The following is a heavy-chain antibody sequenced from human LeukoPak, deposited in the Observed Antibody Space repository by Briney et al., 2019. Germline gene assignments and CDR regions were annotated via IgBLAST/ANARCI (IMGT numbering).Heavy chain of an antibody. CDR3: AREGGNSTSWGYFDY. V-gene: IGHV3-30*04. CDR2: ISWDGNKK. CDR1: GFTFRGYT. D-gene: IGHD6-13*01. Sequence: GGSLRLSCGASGFTFRGYTMHWVRQAPGKGLQWVAVISWDGNKKFYADSVEGRFTISRDNSKNTLSLQMKSLRLEDTALYYCAREGGNSTSWGYFDYWGQGTLVTVS. J-gene: IGHJ4*02.